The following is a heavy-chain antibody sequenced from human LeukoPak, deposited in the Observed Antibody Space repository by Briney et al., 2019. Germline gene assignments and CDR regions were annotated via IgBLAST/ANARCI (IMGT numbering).Heavy chain of an antibody. J-gene: IGHJ4*02. D-gene: IGHD5-12*01. CDR3: AKDTRAGVSGSFDY. V-gene: IGHV3-9*01. Sequence: GRSLRLSCTASGFTFDDYAMYWVRQAPGKGLEWVSGITWSSGTMVYADSVKGRFTISRDNAKNSLYLQMNSLRDEDTALYYCAKDTRAGVSGSFDYWGQGTLVTVSS. CDR2: ITWSSGTM. CDR1: GFTFDDYA.